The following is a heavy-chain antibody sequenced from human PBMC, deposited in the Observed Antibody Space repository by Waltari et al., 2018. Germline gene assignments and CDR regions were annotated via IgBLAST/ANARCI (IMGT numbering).Heavy chain of an antibody. CDR3: ARGARRTTVTTGWWYFDL. D-gene: IGHD4-17*01. J-gene: IGHJ2*01. CDR2: SNSDGSST. V-gene: IGHV3-74*01. Sequence: VQPGGSLRLSCAASGLTYSMYWMHWVRQAPGKGLVWVSRSNSDGSSTSYADSVKGRFTISKDNAKNTVYLQMNSLRAEDTAIYYCARGARRTTVTTGWWYFDLWGRGTLVTVSS. CDR1: GLTYSMYW.